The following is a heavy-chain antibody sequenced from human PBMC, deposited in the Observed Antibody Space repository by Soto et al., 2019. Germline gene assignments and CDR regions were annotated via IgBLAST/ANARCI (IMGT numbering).Heavy chain of an antibody. CDR3: ARDLHSGGKYWYFDI. Sequence: QVQLVQSGAEVNKPGASVKVSCKASGYTFTHYGITWVRQAPGQGLEWMVWINSFSGDTNYPQKLQGRLTMTTDTSTNTVYMELRNLRSDDTAVYYCARDLHSGGKYWYFDIWGRGTLVTVSS. J-gene: IGHJ2*01. D-gene: IGHD2-15*01. CDR1: GYTFTHYG. CDR2: INSFSGDT. V-gene: IGHV1-18*01.